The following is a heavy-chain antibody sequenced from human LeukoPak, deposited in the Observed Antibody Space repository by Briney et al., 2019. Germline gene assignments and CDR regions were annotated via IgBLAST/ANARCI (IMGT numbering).Heavy chain of an antibody. V-gene: IGHV3-7*03. CDR2: IKQDGSEK. CDR1: GFTFSSYW. D-gene: IGHD6-19*01. CDR3: ARLSGSAVAGSFDY. J-gene: IGHJ4*02. Sequence: PGGSLRLSCAASGFTFSSYWMSWVRQAPGKGLEWVANIKQDGSEKYYVDSVKGRFTISRDNAENSLYLQMNSLRAEDTAVYYCARLSGSAVAGSFDYWGQGTLVTVSS.